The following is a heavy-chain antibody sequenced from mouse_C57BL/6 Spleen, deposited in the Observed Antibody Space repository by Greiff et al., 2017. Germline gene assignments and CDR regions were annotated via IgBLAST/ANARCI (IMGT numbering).Heavy chain of an antibody. D-gene: IGHD2-3*01. CDR1: GFNIKDDY. CDR3: TTRYGYYGFAY. Sequence: VQLQQSGAELARPGASVQLSCTASGFNIKDDYMHWVKQRPEQGLEWIGWIDPENGDHEYASKFQGKATITTDPSSKTAYLQLSSLTSEDTAVYYWTTRYGYYGFAYWGQGTLVTVSA. J-gene: IGHJ3*01. V-gene: IGHV14-4*01. CDR2: IDPENGDH.